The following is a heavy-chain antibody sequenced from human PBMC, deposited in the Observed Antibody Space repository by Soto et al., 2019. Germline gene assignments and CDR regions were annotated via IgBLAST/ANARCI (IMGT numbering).Heavy chain of an antibody. CDR2: INPNSGGT. D-gene: IGHD6-6*01. Sequence: ASVKVSCKASGYTFTGYYMHWVRQAPGQGLEWMGWINPNSGGTNYAQKFQGWVTMTRDTSISTAYMELSRLRSDDTAVYYFARGFEYSSSRYGMDVWGQGTTVTVS. V-gene: IGHV1-2*04. CDR1: GYTFTGYY. J-gene: IGHJ6*02. CDR3: ARGFEYSSSRYGMDV.